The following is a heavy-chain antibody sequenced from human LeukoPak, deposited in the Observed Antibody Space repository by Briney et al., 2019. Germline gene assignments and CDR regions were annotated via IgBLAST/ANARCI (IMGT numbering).Heavy chain of an antibody. V-gene: IGHV3-66*01. Sequence: HPGGSLRLSCAASGFTVSSNCMSWVRQAPGKGLEWVSVIYSGGSTYYADSVKGRFTISRDNSKNTLYLQMNSLRAEDTAVYYCARARGSMTTVTTWPGDVYYFDYWGQGTLVTVSS. J-gene: IGHJ4*02. D-gene: IGHD4-17*01. CDR1: GFTVSSNC. CDR2: IYSGGST. CDR3: ARARGSMTTVTTWPGDVYYFDY.